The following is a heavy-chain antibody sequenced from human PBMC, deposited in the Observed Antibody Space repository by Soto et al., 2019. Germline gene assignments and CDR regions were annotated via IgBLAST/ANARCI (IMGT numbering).Heavy chain of an antibody. D-gene: IGHD6-6*01. V-gene: IGHV3-33*01. CDR1: GFTFSSYG. CDR2: IWYDGSNK. J-gene: IGHJ4*02. CDR3: AREMEPVYSSSSGGGYY. Sequence: GGSLRLSCAASGFTFSSYGMHWVRQAPGKGLEWVAVIWYDGSNKYYADSVKGRFTISRDNSKNTLYLQMNSLRAEDTAVYYCAREMEPVYSSSSGGGYYWGQGTLVTVSS.